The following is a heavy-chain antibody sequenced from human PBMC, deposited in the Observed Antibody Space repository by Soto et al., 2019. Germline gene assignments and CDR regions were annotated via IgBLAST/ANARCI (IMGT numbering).Heavy chain of an antibody. J-gene: IGHJ4*02. CDR1: GYTFNSYS. CDR2: INAGNGNT. D-gene: IGHD5-18*01. CDR3: KSQIQGTGSDAFDD. V-gene: IGHV1-3*01. Sequence: GASVKVSCKASGYTFNSYSMHWGRQAPGQRLECMGWINAGNGNTKYSQKFQGRVTITRDTSASTAYMELSSLRSEDTAVYYCKSQIQGTGSDAFDDWGQGTLVTVSS.